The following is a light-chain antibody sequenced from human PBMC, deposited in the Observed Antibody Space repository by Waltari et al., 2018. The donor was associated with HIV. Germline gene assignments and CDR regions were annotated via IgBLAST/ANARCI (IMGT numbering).Light chain of an antibody. CDR3: AAWDDSLNGHWV. CDR1: SSNIGSNF. J-gene: IGLJ3*02. Sequence: QSVLTQPPSASGTPGQRVTISCSGGSSNIGSNFVIWYQQLPGTAPKLLMYRNNQRPSGVSDRFSGSKSGTSASLAISGLQSEDEADYYCAAWDDSLNGHWVFGGGTKVTVL. CDR2: RNN. V-gene: IGLV1-44*01.